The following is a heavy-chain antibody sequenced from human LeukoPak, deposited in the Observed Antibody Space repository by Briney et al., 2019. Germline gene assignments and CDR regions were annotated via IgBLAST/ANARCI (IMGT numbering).Heavy chain of an antibody. Sequence: GEPLKISCNASGYXFTNYWICWVRQMPGKGLEWVAMINPDDTNIAYSPSFQGQVTISADRSISTAYLQWSSLKASDTAMYYCARPRRAERDEDFWGQGTLVTVSS. D-gene: IGHD1-1*01. J-gene: IGHJ4*02. CDR2: INPDDTNI. V-gene: IGHV5-51*01. CDR3: ARPRRAERDEDF. CDR1: GYXFTNYW.